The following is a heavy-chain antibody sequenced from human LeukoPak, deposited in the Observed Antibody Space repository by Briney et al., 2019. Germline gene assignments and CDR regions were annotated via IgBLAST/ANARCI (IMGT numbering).Heavy chain of an antibody. V-gene: IGHV4-4*07. CDR3: ARDSTNYYYYYMDV. Sequence: SETLSLTCTVSGGSISSYYWSWIRQPAGKGLEWIGRIYTSGSTNYNPSLKSRVTMPVDTSKNQFSLKLSSVTAADTAVYYCARDSTNYYYYYMDVWGKGTTVTVSS. D-gene: IGHD5/OR15-5a*01. CDR2: IYTSGST. J-gene: IGHJ6*03. CDR1: GGSISSYY.